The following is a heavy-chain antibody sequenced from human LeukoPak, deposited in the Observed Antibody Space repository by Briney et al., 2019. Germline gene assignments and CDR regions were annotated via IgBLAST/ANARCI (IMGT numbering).Heavy chain of an antibody. CDR3: ASFSFNALWFGELLRTHNWFDP. D-gene: IGHD3-10*01. Sequence: SETLSLTCTVSGGSISSSSYYWGWIRQPPGKGLEWIGSIYYSGSTYYNPSLKSRVTISVDTSKNQFSLKLSSVTAADTAVYYCASFSFNALWFGELLRTHNWFDPWGQGTLVTVSS. CDR2: IYYSGST. V-gene: IGHV4-39*01. CDR1: GGSISSSSYY. J-gene: IGHJ5*02.